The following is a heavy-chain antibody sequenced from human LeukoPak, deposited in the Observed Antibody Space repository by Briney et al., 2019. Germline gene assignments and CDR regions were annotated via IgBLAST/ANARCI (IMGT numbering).Heavy chain of an antibody. D-gene: IGHD6-19*01. J-gene: IGHJ4*02. V-gene: IGHV3-23*01. CDR1: GFTFSSYA. Sequence: GGSLRLSCAASGFTFSSYAMSWVRQAPGKGLEWVSAISGSGGSTYYADSVKGRFTISRDNSKNTLYLQMNSLRAEDTAVYYCARKNIAVAGPCLDWWGQGTLVTVSS. CDR3: ARKNIAVAGPCLDW. CDR2: ISGSGGST.